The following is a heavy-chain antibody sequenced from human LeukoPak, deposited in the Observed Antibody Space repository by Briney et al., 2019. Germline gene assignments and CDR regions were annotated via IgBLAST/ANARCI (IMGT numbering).Heavy chain of an antibody. CDR2: INHSGST. J-gene: IGHJ4*02. Sequence: SETLSLTCTVSGGSISSSSYYWGWIRQPPGKGLEWIGEINHSGSTNYNPSLKSRVTISVDTSKNQFSLKLSSVTAADTAVYYCATGGGYYQDYWGQGTLVTVSS. CDR1: GGSISSSSYY. D-gene: IGHD3-22*01. V-gene: IGHV4-39*07. CDR3: ATGGGYYQDY.